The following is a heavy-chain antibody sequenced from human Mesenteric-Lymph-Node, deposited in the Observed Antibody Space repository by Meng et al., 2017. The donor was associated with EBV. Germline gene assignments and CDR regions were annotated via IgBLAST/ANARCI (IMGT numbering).Heavy chain of an antibody. CDR1: GGSISSSGYY. D-gene: IGHD3-16*02. CDR3: ARITFGGAIGD. CDR2: IFHSGGT. J-gene: IGHJ4*02. V-gene: IGHV4-61*05. Sequence: QLQLQESGPGLVKPSETLSLTCTVSGGSISSSGYYWGWIRQPPGKGLQWIGEIFHSGGTNYNPSLKSRVTISVDKSKNQFSLKVNSLTAADTAVYHCARITFGGAIGDWGQGTLVTVSS.